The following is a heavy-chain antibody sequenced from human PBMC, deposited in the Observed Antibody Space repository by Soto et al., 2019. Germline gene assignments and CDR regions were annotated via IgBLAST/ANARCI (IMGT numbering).Heavy chain of an antibody. CDR2: IYYSGIT. D-gene: IGHD6-25*01. J-gene: IGHJ4*02. Sequence: LSLTCTVSGDSISPYYWSWIRQTSGKGLEWIGYIYYSGITNYNPSLKSRVTVSVDTSKNQFSLQLSSVTAADTALYYCARGREYSSAGDFDSWGQGTLVTVSS. CDR3: ARGREYSSAGDFDS. V-gene: IGHV4-59*01. CDR1: GDSISPYY.